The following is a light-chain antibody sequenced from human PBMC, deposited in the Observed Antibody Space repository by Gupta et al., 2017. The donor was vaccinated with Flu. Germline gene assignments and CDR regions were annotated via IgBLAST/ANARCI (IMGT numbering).Light chain of an antibody. V-gene: IGLV2-8*01. CDR2: EVT. CDR3: SSYAGSNNVVV. CDR1: FSDIGDYNY. Sequence: HSALTHPPSASGSPGQSVTIPCTGSFSDIGDYNYVSWYQQTPGKAPKLIIYEVTERPAGVPDRFSGSKSGNTAALTVSGLQAEEEADYYCSSYAGSNNVVVFGTGTKVTVL. J-gene: IGLJ1*01.